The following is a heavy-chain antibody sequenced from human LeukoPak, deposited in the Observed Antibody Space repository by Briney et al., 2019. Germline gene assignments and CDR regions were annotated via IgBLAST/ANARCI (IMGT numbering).Heavy chain of an antibody. Sequence: SETLSLTCAVSGGSISSDKWWSWVRQPPGKGLEWIGEIYHSGYTNYNPSLKSRVTISVDNSKNQFSLKVNSVTAADTAVYSCARNGYYSIDLWGQGTLVTVSS. V-gene: IGHV4-4*02. CDR3: ARNGYYSIDL. CDR2: IYHSGYT. CDR1: GGSISSDKW. J-gene: IGHJ5*02. D-gene: IGHD3-22*01.